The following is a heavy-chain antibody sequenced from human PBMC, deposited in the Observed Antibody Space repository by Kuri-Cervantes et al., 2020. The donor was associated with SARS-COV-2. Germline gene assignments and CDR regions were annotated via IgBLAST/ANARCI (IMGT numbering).Heavy chain of an antibody. J-gene: IGHJ5*02. CDR2: ISWNSGSI. CDR1: GFTFSSYA. Sequence: SLKISCAASGFTFSSYAMHWVRQAPGKGLEWVSGISWNSGSIGYADSVKGRFTISRDNAKNSLYLQMNSLRAEDTAVYYCARDGPMAGTGGDWFDPWGQGTLVTVSS. V-gene: IGHV3-9*01. CDR3: ARDGPMAGTGGDWFDP. D-gene: IGHD1-1*01.